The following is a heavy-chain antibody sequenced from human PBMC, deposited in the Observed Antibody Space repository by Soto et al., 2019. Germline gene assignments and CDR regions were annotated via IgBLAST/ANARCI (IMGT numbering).Heavy chain of an antibody. D-gene: IGHD2-2*01. CDR1: GFTFSSNW. Sequence: GGSLRLSCVGSGFTFSSNWMTWVRQAPGKGLEWVANIRQDGNEINYVDSVKGRFTISRDNTKNSLYLQMNSLRAEDTAIYYCAREVVVSRGASYFGYWGPGTLVTVSS. V-gene: IGHV3-7*04. CDR2: IRQDGNEI. J-gene: IGHJ4*02. CDR3: AREVVVSRGASYFGY.